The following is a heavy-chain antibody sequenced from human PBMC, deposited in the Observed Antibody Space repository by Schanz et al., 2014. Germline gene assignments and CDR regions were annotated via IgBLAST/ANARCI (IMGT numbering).Heavy chain of an antibody. V-gene: IGHV3-23*01. CDR1: GFSFSSYA. J-gene: IGHJ4*02. CDR2: MNESHSTI. Sequence: EVQLLESGGGLVEPGGSLRLSCAASGFSFSSYAMGWVRQARGKGLEWVSAMNESHSTIYYADSVRGRFTISRDNSKNTLYLQMNSLRVEDTAVYYCAASSGWHPSTDYWGQGTLVIVSS. CDR3: AASSGWHPSTDY. D-gene: IGHD6-19*01.